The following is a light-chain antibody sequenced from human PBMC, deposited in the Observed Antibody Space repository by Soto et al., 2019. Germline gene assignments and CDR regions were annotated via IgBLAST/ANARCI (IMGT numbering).Light chain of an antibody. V-gene: IGKV3D-20*02. CDR3: QQRSDWPRT. J-gene: IGKJ5*01. CDR1: QTGSNSY. CDR2: GVS. Sequence: IVLTQSPGTLSLSPGERATLSCRASQTGSNSYLAWYQQKSAQAPRLLIYGVSTRATGIPARFSGTGSGTDFTLTIVSLEPGDFAVYYCQQRSDWPRTFGQGTRLEI.